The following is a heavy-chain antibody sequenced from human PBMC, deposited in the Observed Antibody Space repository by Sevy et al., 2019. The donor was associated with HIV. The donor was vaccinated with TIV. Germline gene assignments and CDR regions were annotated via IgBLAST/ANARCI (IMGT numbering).Heavy chain of an antibody. J-gene: IGHJ4*01. CDR1: GYAFSNYG. CDR2: ISGFNGNK. Sequence: ASVKVSCKTSGYAFSNYGIVWVRQAPGQGLEWLGWISGFNGNKHYAEKFQDRVSMTIDTATDTFYMDLRSLTSDDTGVYYCARERGQYGDSGFDYWGHGTLVTVSS. CDR3: ARERGQYGDSGFDY. D-gene: IGHD2-21*02. V-gene: IGHV1-18*01.